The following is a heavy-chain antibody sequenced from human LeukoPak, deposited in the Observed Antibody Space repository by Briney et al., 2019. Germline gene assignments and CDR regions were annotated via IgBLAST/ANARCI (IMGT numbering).Heavy chain of an antibody. V-gene: IGHV1-69*01. Sequence: SVKVSCKASGGTLSSYAISWVRQAPGQGLEWMGGIIPIFGTANYAQKFQGRVTITADESTSTAYMELSSLRSEDTAVYYCARGEQYYYYYYMDVWGKGTTVTVSS. CDR3: ARGEQYYYYYYMDV. J-gene: IGHJ6*03. D-gene: IGHD1/OR15-1a*01. CDR1: GGTLSSYA. CDR2: IIPIFGTA.